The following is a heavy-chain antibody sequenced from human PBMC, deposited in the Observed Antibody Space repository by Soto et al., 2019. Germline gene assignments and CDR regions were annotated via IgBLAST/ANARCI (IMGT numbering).Heavy chain of an antibody. V-gene: IGHV3-30*18. Sequence: QVQLVESGGGVVQPGRSLRLSCVGSGFVFSDFGMNWVRQAPGKGLEWVAVISVDGKRKYYADSVKGRFSINRDNSENTVSLQINSLGAEDTAVYYSAKNRRMSVAVIDAFENWGQGTMVTVSS. CDR2: ISVDGKRK. J-gene: IGHJ3*02. CDR1: GFVFSDFG. D-gene: IGHD3-22*01. CDR3: AKNRRMSVAVIDAFEN.